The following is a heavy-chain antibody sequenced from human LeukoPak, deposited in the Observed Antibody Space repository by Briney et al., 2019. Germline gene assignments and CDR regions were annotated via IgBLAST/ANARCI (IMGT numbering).Heavy chain of an antibody. V-gene: IGHV5-51*01. CDR1: GYSITSYW. Sequence: GESLQISCKGSGYSITSYWIGWVRQLPGKGLEWMGIIYPGDSDTRYSPSFQGQVTISADKSISTAYLQWSSLKASDTAMYYCARQQGGYDSSGTPSDYWGQGTLVTVSS. CDR2: IYPGDSDT. J-gene: IGHJ4*02. CDR3: ARQQGGYDSSGTPSDY. D-gene: IGHD3-22*01.